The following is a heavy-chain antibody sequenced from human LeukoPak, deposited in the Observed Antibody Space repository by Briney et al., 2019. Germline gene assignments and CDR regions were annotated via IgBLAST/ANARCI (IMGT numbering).Heavy chain of an antibody. V-gene: IGHV4-59*01. CDR3: ARDVLPDY. J-gene: IGHJ4*02. CDR1: GGYIRSYY. Sequence: PSETLSLTCTVSGGYIRSYYWSWIRQPPGKGLEWIGYIYYSGSITYNPSLKSRVTISVDTSKNQFSLKLTSVTAADTAVYYCARDVLPDYWGQGTLVTVSS. CDR2: IYYSGSI.